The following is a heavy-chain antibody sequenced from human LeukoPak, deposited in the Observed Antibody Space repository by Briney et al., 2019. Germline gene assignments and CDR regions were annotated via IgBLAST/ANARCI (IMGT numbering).Heavy chain of an antibody. CDR3: ARVLRYPFGFADY. CDR1: GGSLTIYY. J-gene: IGHJ4*02. Sequence: SETLSLTCAVHGGSLTIYYWNWIRQPPGKGLEWVGQISHLRIINYNPSLKSRVTLSVYTSLNQFSPRPRSKTAADTAVYFCARVLRYPFGFADYWGQGVPVTVPS. D-gene: IGHD3-16*01. CDR2: ISHLRII. V-gene: IGHV4-34*01.